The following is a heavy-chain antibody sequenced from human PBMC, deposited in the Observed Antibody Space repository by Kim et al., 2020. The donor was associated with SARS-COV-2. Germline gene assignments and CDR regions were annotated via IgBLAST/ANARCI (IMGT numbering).Heavy chain of an antibody. CDR2: VSGDGGTT. CDR1: GFKFDDYG. CDR3: TKDDKGDSKDAFDN. J-gene: IGHJ3*02. V-gene: IGHV3-43*02. D-gene: IGHD2-21*01. Sequence: GGSLRLSCAASGFKFDDYGMHWVRQAPGQGLEWVSFVSGDGGTTYYADSVKGRITISRDNSKNYVELQMNSLRNEDTALYYCTKDDKGDSKDAFDNWGQG.